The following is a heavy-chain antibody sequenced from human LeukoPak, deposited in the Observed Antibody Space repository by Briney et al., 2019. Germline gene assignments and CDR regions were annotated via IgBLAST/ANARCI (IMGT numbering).Heavy chain of an antibody. V-gene: IGHV1-18*01. D-gene: IGHD3-3*01. J-gene: IGHJ3*02. CDR2: ISAYNGNT. Sequence: ASVKVSCKASGYTFTSYGISWVRQAPGQGLEWMGWISAYNGNTNYAQKLQGRVTMTTDTSTSTAYMELRSLRSDDTAVYYCAKANDFWSGPDAFDIWGQGAMVTVSS. CDR3: AKANDFWSGPDAFDI. CDR1: GYTFTSYG.